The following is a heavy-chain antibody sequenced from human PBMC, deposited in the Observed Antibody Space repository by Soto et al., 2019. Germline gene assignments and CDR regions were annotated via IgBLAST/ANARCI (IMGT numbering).Heavy chain of an antibody. CDR1: GGSVSSGSYY. Sequence: SETLSLTCTFSGGSVSSGSYYLSWIRQPPGKGLEWIGYIYYSGSTNYNPSLKSRVTISVDTSKNQFSLKLSSVTAADTAVYYCARAPPGDYYGSGSYYFDYWGQGTLVTVSS. CDR2: IYYSGST. CDR3: ARAPPGDYYGSGSYYFDY. V-gene: IGHV4-61*01. D-gene: IGHD3-10*01. J-gene: IGHJ4*02.